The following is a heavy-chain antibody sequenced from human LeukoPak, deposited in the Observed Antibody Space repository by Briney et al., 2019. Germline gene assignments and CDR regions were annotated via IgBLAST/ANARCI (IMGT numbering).Heavy chain of an antibody. CDR1: GFTFSSYA. Sequence: HTGGSLRLSCAASGFTFSSYAMSWVRQAPGKGLEWVSAISGSGGSTYYADFVKGRFTISRDNSKNTLYLQMNSLRAEDTAVYYCAKIVGSRGGGTFDYWGQGTLVTVSS. J-gene: IGHJ4*02. CDR3: AKIVGSRGGGTFDY. V-gene: IGHV3-23*01. D-gene: IGHD3-10*01. CDR2: ISGSGGST.